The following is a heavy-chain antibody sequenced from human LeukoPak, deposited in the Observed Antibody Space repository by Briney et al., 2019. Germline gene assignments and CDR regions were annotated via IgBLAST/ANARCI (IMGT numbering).Heavy chain of an antibody. V-gene: IGHV4-61*02. CDR3: ARGMGYCSGGSCLGYYFDY. CDR2: IYTSGST. Sequence: PSQTLSLTCTVSGGSISSGSYYWSWIRQPAGKGLEWIGRIYTSGSTNYNPSLKTRFTISVDTSTNQFSLKLSSVTAADTAVYYCARGMGYCSGGSCLGYYFDYWGQGTPVTVSS. D-gene: IGHD2-15*01. CDR1: GGSISSGSYY. J-gene: IGHJ4*02.